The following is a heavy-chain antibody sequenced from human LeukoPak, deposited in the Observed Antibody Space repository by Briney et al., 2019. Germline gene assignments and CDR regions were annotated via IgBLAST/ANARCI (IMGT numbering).Heavy chain of an antibody. CDR1: GFIVSHKY. CDR2: TYTAGNT. CDR3: ARGQTDLLRNYFDS. J-gene: IGHJ4*02. V-gene: IGHV3-66*01. Sequence: GGSLRLSCAASGFIVSHKYMAWVRQAPGRGLEWLSITYTAGNTVSAESVKGRFIISRDDSRNTVHLQMNSLRDDDTAVNYCARGQTDLLRNYFDSWGPGTLVAVSS.